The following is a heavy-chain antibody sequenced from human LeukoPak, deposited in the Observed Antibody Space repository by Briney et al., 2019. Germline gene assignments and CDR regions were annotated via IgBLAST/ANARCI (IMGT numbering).Heavy chain of an antibody. D-gene: IGHD2-2*01. V-gene: IGHV1-2*02. CDR2: INPNSGGT. CDR1: GYTFTGYY. J-gene: IGHJ4*02. Sequence: ASVKVSCKASGYTFTGYYMHWVRQAPGQGLEWMGWINPNSGGTNYAQKFQGRVTMTRDTSISTAYMELSRLRSDDTAVYYCAREFVVVPAAIWSYWDQGTLVTVSS. CDR3: AREFVVVPAAIWSY.